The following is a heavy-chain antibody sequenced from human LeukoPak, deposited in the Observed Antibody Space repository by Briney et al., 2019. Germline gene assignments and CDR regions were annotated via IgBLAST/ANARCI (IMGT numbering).Heavy chain of an antibody. Sequence: ASVKVSCKASGYTFTAYNLHWVRQPPEQGLRGMGWINPNSGGTNYAQKFQGRVTMTRDTSISTAYMELSRLRSDDTAVYYCARDARIAVTGYYFDYWGQGTLVTVSS. CDR3: ARDARIAVTGYYFDY. D-gene: IGHD6-19*01. CDR1: GYTFTAYN. CDR2: INPNSGGT. V-gene: IGHV1-2*02. J-gene: IGHJ4*02.